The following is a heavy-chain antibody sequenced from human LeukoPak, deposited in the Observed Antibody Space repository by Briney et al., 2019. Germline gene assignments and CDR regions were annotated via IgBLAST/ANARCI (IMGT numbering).Heavy chain of an antibody. Sequence: SVKVSCKASGGTFSSYAISWVRQAPGQGLEWMGGIIPIFGTANYAQKFQGRVTITADESTSTAYMELSSLRSEDTAVYYCARRHVDTAMATDYWGQGTLVTVSS. CDR1: GGTFSSYA. V-gene: IGHV1-69*13. J-gene: IGHJ4*02. CDR3: ARRHVDTAMATDY. CDR2: IIPIFGTA. D-gene: IGHD5-18*01.